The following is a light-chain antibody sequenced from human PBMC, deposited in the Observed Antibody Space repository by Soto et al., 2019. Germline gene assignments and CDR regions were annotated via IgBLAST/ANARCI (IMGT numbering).Light chain of an antibody. CDR2: DAS. V-gene: IGKV3-11*01. Sequence: EIVLTQSPATLSLSPGERATHSCRASQSISTHLAWYQQKPGQAPRLLIYDASNRATGIPARFSGSGSGTDFTLTISSLEPEDFAVYYCQQRSNWPKTFGQGTKVDTK. CDR3: QQRSNWPKT. J-gene: IGKJ1*01. CDR1: QSISTH.